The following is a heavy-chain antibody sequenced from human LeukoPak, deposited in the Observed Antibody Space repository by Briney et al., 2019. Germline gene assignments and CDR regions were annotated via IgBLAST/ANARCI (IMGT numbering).Heavy chain of an antibody. CDR1: GGTFSSYA. CDR2: IIPIFGTA. V-gene: IGHV1-69*05. Sequence: SVKVSCKASGGTFSSYAISWARQAPGQGLEWMGRIIPIFGTANYAQKFQGRVTITTDESTSTAYMELSSLRSEDTAVYYCARGLGYSSGWLTHFDYWGQGTLATVSS. D-gene: IGHD6-19*01. CDR3: ARGLGYSSGWLTHFDY. J-gene: IGHJ4*02.